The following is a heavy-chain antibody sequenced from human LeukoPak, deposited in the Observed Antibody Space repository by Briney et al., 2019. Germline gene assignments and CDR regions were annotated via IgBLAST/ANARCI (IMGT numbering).Heavy chain of an antibody. V-gene: IGHV4-39*01. D-gene: IGHD3-22*01. Sequence: SETLSLTCTVSGGSISSRSYYWGWIRQPPGKGLEWIGKISDSGNTYYSPSLRSRVTISIDMSKNQFSLKLSSVTAADTAVYYCARTSYYYDSSGYYCGQGTLVTVSS. CDR2: ISDSGNT. J-gene: IGHJ4*02. CDR1: GGSISSRSYY. CDR3: ARTSYYYDSSGYY.